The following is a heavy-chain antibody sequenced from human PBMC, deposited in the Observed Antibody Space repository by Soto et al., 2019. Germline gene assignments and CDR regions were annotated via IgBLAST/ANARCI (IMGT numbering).Heavy chain of an antibody. CDR3: ARENGDYFDY. D-gene: IGHD4-17*01. Sequence: GGSLRLSCAASGFTFSSYAMHWVRQAPGKGLEWVAVISYDGSNKYYADSVKGRFTISRDNSKNTPYLQMNSLRAEDTAVYYCARENGDYFDYWGQGTLVTVSS. J-gene: IGHJ4*02. CDR1: GFTFSSYA. CDR2: ISYDGSNK. V-gene: IGHV3-30*04.